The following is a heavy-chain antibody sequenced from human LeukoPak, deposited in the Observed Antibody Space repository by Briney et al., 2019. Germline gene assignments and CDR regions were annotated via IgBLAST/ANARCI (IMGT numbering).Heavy chain of an antibody. V-gene: IGHV1-2*02. CDR3: ASGHYGDYGQWSSMNY. CDR1: GYTFTGYY. Sequence: ASVKVSCKASGYTFTGYYMHWVRQAPGQGLEWMGWINPNSGGTNYAQKFQGRVTMTRDTSISTAYMDLSSLRSEDTAMYYCASGHYGDYGQWSSMNYWGQGTLVTVSS. D-gene: IGHD4-17*01. J-gene: IGHJ4*02. CDR2: INPNSGGT.